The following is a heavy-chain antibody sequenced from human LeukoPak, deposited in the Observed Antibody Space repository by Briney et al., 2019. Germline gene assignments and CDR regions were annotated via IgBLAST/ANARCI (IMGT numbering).Heavy chain of an antibody. CDR2: ISSSSDYI. V-gene: IGHV3-21*01. CDR3: ASSVLPIYYLGYMDV. Sequence: PGGSLRLSCAASGFTFSSYEMNWVRQAPGKGLEWVSSISSSSDYIYYADSVKGRFTISRDNAKNSLYLQMNSLRAEDTAVYYCASSVLPIYYLGYMDVWGKGTTVTVSS. J-gene: IGHJ6*03. CDR1: GFTFSSYE. D-gene: IGHD2/OR15-2a*01.